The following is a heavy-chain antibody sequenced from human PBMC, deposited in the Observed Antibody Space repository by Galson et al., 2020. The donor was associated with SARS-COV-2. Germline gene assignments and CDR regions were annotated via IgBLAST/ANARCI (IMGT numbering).Heavy chain of an antibody. CDR2: ISSTSTYI. Sequence: GESLKISCAASGFTFGSYAMNWVRQAPGKGMEWVSSISSTSTYIYYRDPVKGRFTVSRDNAKNSLSLHMNSLRAEDTAVYYCATGSSGWFGGFVSYWGQGTLVAVSS. J-gene: IGHJ4*02. CDR1: GFTFGSYA. D-gene: IGHD3-10*01. CDR3: ATGSSGWFGGFVSY. V-gene: IGHV3-21*01.